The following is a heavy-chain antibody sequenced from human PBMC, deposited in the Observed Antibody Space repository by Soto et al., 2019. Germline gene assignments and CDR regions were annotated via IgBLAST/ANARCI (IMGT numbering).Heavy chain of an antibody. CDR2: ISYDGSNK. Sequence: GGSLRLSCAASGFTFSSYGMHWVRQAPGKGLEWVAVISYDGSNKYYADSVKGRFTISRDNSKNTLYLQMNSLRAEDTAVYYCAKDINSGYDPIYWGQGPLVTVSS. V-gene: IGHV3-30*18. D-gene: IGHD5-12*01. CDR1: GFTFSSYG. CDR3: AKDINSGYDPIY. J-gene: IGHJ4*02.